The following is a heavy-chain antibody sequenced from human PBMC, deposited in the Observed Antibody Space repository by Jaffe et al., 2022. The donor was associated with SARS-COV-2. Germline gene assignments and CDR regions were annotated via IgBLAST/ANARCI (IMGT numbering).Heavy chain of an antibody. V-gene: IGHV3-66*02. Sequence: EVQLVESGGGLVQPGGSLRLSCAASGFTVSSNYMSWVRQAPGKGLEWVSVIYSGGSTYYADSVKGRFTISRDNSKNTLYLQMNSLRAEDTAVYYCAREGPEENGENAFDIWGQGTMVTVSS. J-gene: IGHJ3*02. D-gene: IGHD4-17*01. CDR2: IYSGGST. CDR1: GFTVSSNY. CDR3: AREGPEENGENAFDI.